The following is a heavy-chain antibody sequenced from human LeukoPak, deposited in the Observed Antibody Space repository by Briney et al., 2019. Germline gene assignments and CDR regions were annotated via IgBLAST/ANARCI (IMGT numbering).Heavy chain of an antibody. Sequence: SVKVSCKASGGTFSSYAISWVRQAPGQGLEGMGGIIPIFGTANYAQKFQGRVTITADESTSTAYMELSSLRSEDTAVYYCARARIAVAGTGDYWGQGTLVTVSS. D-gene: IGHD6-19*01. J-gene: IGHJ4*02. CDR3: ARARIAVAGTGDY. CDR2: IIPIFGTA. V-gene: IGHV1-69*01. CDR1: GGTFSSYA.